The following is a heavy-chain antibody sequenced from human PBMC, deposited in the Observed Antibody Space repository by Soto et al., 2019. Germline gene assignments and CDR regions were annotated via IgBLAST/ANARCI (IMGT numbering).Heavy chain of an antibody. Sequence: QVQLVESGGGVVQPGRSLRLSCAASGFTFSSYGMHWVRQAPGKGLEWVAVISYDGSNKYSADSVKGRFTISRDNSKNTLYLQMNNLRAEDRAVYYCAKGGGNMVREVIKDYYYGMDVWGQWTTVTVS. J-gene: IGHJ6*02. V-gene: IGHV3-30*18. CDR1: GFTFSSYG. CDR2: ISYDGSNK. D-gene: IGHD3-10*01. CDR3: AKGGGNMVREVIKDYYYGMDV.